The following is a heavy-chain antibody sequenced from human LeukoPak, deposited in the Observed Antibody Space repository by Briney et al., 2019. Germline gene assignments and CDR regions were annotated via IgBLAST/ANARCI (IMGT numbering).Heavy chain of an antibody. CDR3: ARELLDGEDYYYMDV. V-gene: IGHV1-69*05. J-gene: IGHJ6*03. D-gene: IGHD3-3*01. Sequence: VASVKVSCKASGGTFSSYAISWVRQAPGQGLEWMGGIIPIFGTANYAQKSQGRVTITTDESTSTAYMELSSLRSEDTAVYYCARELLDGEDYYYMDVWGKGTTVTVSS. CDR2: IIPIFGTA. CDR1: GGTFSSYA.